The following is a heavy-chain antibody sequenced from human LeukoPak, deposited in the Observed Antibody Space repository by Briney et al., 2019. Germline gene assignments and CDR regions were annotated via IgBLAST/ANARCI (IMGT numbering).Heavy chain of an antibody. CDR2: IKSTTDGGTT. V-gene: IGHV3-15*01. Sequence: PGGSLRLSCAASGFTFSDAWMNWVRQAPGRGLEWVGRIKSTTDGGTTDFAAPVKGRFTISRDDSKNTLYLQMNSLKTEDTAVYYCATEASPDPGYSYPFDYWGQGTLVTVSS. D-gene: IGHD5-18*01. CDR1: GFTFSDAW. CDR3: ATEASPDPGYSYPFDY. J-gene: IGHJ4*02.